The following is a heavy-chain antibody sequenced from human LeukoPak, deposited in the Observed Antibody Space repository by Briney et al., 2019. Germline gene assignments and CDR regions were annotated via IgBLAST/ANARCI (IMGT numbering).Heavy chain of an antibody. V-gene: IGHV3-30*02. J-gene: IGHJ4*02. CDR1: GFTFSSYG. Sequence: PGGSLRLSCAASGFTFSSYGMHWVRQAPGKGLEWVAFIRYDGSNKYYADSVKGRVTISRDNSKNTLYLQLNSLRAEDAAVYYCAKGLFDSSGYYDYWGQGTLVTVSS. CDR3: AKGLFDSSGYYDY. D-gene: IGHD3-22*01. CDR2: IRYDGSNK.